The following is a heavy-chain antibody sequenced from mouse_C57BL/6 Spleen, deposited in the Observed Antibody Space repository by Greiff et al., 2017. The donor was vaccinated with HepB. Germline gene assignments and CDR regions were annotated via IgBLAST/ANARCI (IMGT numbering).Heavy chain of an antibody. CDR1: GYAFTNYL. Sequence: VKLMESGAELVRPGTSVKVSCKASGYAFTNYLIEWVKQRPGQGLEWIGVINPGSGGTNYNEKFKGKATLTADKSSSTAYMQLSSLTSEDSAVYFCARSMGGNSYYFDYWGQGTTLTVSS. CDR3: ARSMGGNSYYFDY. J-gene: IGHJ2*01. V-gene: IGHV1-54*01. D-gene: IGHD2-1*01. CDR2: INPGSGGT.